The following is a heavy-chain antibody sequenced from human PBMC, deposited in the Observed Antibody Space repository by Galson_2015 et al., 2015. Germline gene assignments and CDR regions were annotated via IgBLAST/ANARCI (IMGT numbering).Heavy chain of an antibody. CDR3: ATQSLYCSSTTCFNI. CDR2: ISSSGSYT. Sequence: SLRLSCAASGFTFSDYYTSWIRQAPGKGLEWVSYISSSGSYTNYPDSVRGRFTISRDNAKNLLSLQMDSLRAEDTAVYYCATQSLYCSSTTCFNIWGQGTMVTVSS. D-gene: IGHD2-2*01. V-gene: IGHV3-11*03. J-gene: IGHJ3*02. CDR1: GFTFSDYY.